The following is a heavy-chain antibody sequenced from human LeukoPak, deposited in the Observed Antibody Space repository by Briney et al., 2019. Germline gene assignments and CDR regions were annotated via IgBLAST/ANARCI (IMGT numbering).Heavy chain of an antibody. CDR2: IYYSGST. V-gene: IGHV4-31*03. J-gene: IGHJ4*02. CDR3: ARSSLYSSSWYFDY. CDR1: GGSISSGGYY. D-gene: IGHD6-13*01. Sequence: SETLSLTCTVSGGSISSGGYYWSWIRQHPGRGLEWIGYIYYSGSTYYNPSLKSRLTISVDTSKNQFSLKLSSVTAADTAVYYCARSSLYSSSWYFDYWGQGTLVTVSS.